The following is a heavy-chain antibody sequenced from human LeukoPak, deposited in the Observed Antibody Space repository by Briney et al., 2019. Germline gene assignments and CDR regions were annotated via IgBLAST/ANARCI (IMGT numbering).Heavy chain of an antibody. V-gene: IGHV3-66*01. CDR1: GFTFRDYY. J-gene: IGHJ4*02. CDR3: ASIAAASGGGYYFDY. Sequence: PGGSLRLSCAASGFTFRDYYMSWIRQAPGKGLEWVSVIYSGGSTYYADSVKGRFTISRDNSKNTLYLQMNSLRAEDTAVYYCASIAAASGGGYYFDYWGQGTLVTVSS. CDR2: IYSGGST. D-gene: IGHD6-13*01.